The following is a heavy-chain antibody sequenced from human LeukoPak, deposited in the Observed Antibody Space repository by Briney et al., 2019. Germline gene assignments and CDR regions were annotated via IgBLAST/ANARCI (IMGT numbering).Heavy chain of an antibody. CDR2: ISGSGGST. D-gene: IGHD6-19*01. J-gene: IGHJ4*02. CDR3: ARDVRSIAVAGTPFDY. Sequence: GGSLRLSCAASGFTFSSYAMSWVRQAPGKGLEWVSAISGSGGSTYYADSVKGRFTISRDNSKNTLYLQMNSLRAEDTAVYYCARDVRSIAVAGTPFDYWGQGTLVTVSS. CDR1: GFTFSSYA. V-gene: IGHV3-23*01.